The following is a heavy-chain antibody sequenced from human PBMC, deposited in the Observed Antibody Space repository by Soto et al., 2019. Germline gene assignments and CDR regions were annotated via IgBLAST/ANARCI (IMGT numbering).Heavy chain of an antibody. Sequence: HPGGSLRLSCAASGFTFSSYAMSWVRQAPGKGLEWVSAISGSGGSTYYADSVKGRFTISRDNSKNTLYLQMNSLRAEDTAVYYCAKCGYPRYLYYFDYWGQGDLVTVSS. D-gene: IGHD3-22*01. V-gene: IGHV3-23*01. CDR2: ISGSGGST. J-gene: IGHJ4*02. CDR1: GFTFSSYA. CDR3: AKCGYPRYLYYFDY.